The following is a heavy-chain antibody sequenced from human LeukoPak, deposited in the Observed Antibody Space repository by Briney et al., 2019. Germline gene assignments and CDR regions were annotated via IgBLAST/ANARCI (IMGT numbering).Heavy chain of an antibody. D-gene: IGHD4-17*01. V-gene: IGHV1-18*01. CDR3: ARADYGDGDGGFDP. CDR2: ISAYNGNT. J-gene: IGHJ5*02. Sequence: ASVKVSCKASGYTFTSYGISWVRQAPGQGLEWMGWISAYNGNTNYAQKLQGRVTMTTDTSTSTAYMELRSLRSDDTAVYYCARADYGDGDGGFDPWGQGTLVTVSS. CDR1: GYTFTSYG.